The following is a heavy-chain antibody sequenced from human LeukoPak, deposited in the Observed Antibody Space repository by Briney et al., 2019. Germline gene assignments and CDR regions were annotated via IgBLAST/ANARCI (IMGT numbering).Heavy chain of an antibody. CDR3: ARVGVAVAGSGFY. V-gene: IGHV1-18*01. Sequence: ASVKVSCKASGHTFTNYGITWVRQAPGQGLEWMGWISAYNGNTNYAQKFQGRVTMTTDTSTNTVYMELSRLRSDDTAVYYCARVGVAVAGSGFYWGQGTLVTVSS. CDR2: ISAYNGNT. CDR1: GHTFTNYG. D-gene: IGHD6-19*01. J-gene: IGHJ4*02.